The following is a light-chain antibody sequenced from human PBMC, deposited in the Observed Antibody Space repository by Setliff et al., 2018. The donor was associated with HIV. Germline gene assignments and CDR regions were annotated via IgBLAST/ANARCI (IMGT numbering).Light chain of an antibody. CDR1: QGIGIA. CDR3: QQFSHYPLT. V-gene: IGKV1D-13*01. J-gene: IGKJ4*01. CDR2: DAS. Sequence: AIQLTQSPSTLSASVGDRVTMNCRASQGIGIALAWYQVKPGTSPKFLIYDASSLEDGVPSRFSGSGSGTDFTLTINGLQPDDFATYYCQQFSHYPLTVGGGTKVYIK.